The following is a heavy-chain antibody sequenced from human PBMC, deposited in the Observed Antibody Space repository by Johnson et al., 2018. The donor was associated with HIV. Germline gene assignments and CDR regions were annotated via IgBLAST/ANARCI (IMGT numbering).Heavy chain of an antibody. J-gene: IGHJ3*02. D-gene: IGHD6-19*01. CDR1: GFTVSSNY. CDR2: IYSGGST. V-gene: IGHV3-66*02. Sequence: EVQLVESGGGVVQPGRSLRLSCAASGFTVSSNYMSWVRQAPGKGLEWVSVIYSGGSTYYPDSVKGRFTISRDNSDNTLFLQMHSLRPEDTAVYYCARGYHSSGRGDVFDIWGQGTLVTVSS. CDR3: ARGYHSSGRGDVFDI.